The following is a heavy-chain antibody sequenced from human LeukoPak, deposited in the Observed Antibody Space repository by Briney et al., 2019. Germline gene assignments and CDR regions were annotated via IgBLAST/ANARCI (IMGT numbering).Heavy chain of an antibody. D-gene: IGHD2-15*01. CDR1: GFTFSSYS. Sequence: PGGSLRLSCAASGFTFSSYSMNWVRQAPGKGLEWVSVIYSGGSTYYADSVKGRFTISRDNSKNTVYLQMNSLRAEDTAVYYCAQVGRSYYFDYWGQGTLVTVSS. CDR2: IYSGGST. V-gene: IGHV3-23*03. CDR3: AQVGRSYYFDY. J-gene: IGHJ4*02.